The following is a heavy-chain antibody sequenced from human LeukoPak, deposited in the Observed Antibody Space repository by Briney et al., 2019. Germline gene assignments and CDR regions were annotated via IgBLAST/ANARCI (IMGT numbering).Heavy chain of an antibody. V-gene: IGHV3-23*01. CDR2: ISGPGSST. J-gene: IGHJ3*02. CDR3: ARDEEEDAFDI. CDR1: GFTFSNYA. Sequence: GGSLRLSCAASGFTFSNYAMSWVRQAPGKGLEWVSTISGPGSSTYSADSVKGRFTISRDNSKNTLYLQMNSLRAEDTAVYYCARDEEEDAFDIWGQGTMVTVSS.